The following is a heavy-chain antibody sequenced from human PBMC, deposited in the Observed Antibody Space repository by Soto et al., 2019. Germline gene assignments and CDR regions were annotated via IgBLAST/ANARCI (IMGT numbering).Heavy chain of an antibody. CDR1: GFTFGDAW. J-gene: IGHJ5*02. V-gene: IGHV3-15*07. CDR3: TTLGPS. Sequence: EVQLVESGGGWVKPGGSLTLSCVASGFTFGDAWMNWVRQAAGKGLEWVGHVKTKSEGETTDYAAPVKGRFTIWRDDSTNTLYLQMNSPKSEDTGKYFCTTLGPSWGQGTQVTVSS. CDR2: VKTKSEGETT.